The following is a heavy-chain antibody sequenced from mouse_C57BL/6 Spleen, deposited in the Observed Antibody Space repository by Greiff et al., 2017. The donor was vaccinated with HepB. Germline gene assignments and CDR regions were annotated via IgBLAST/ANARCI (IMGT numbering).Heavy chain of an antibody. V-gene: IGHV1-64*01. CDR2: IHPNSGST. CDR3: ARSPYSNYVGGFDY. J-gene: IGHJ2*01. CDR1: GYTFTSYW. Sequence: QVQLQQPGAELVKPGASVKLSCKASGYTFTSYWMHWVKQRPGQGLEWIGMIHPNSGSTNYNEKFKSKATLTVDKSSSTAYMQLSSLTSEDSAVYYCARSPYSNYVGGFDYWGQGTTLTVSS. D-gene: IGHD2-5*01.